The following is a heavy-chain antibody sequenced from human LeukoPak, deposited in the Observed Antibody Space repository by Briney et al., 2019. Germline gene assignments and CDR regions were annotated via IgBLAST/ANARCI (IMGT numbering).Heavy chain of an antibody. J-gene: IGHJ4*02. CDR3: ARQPGGGDILTGSLWVFDY. CDR2: IYPGDSDT. CDR1: GYSFTSYW. Sequence: PGESLKISCKGSGYSFTSYWIGWVRQMPGKGLEWMGIIYPGDSDTRYSPSFQGQVTISADKSISTAYLQWSSLKASDTAMYYCARQPGGGDILTGSLWVFDYWGQGTLVTVSS. V-gene: IGHV5-51*01. D-gene: IGHD3-9*01.